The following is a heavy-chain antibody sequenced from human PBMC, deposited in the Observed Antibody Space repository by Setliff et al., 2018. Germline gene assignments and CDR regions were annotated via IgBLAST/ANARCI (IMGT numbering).Heavy chain of an antibody. CDR1: GYTFTGSY. J-gene: IGHJ4*02. D-gene: IGHD3-22*01. CDR2: INPNSGGT. Sequence: ASVKVSCKASGYTFTGSYIHWVRQAPGQGLEWMGRINPNSGGTNYGQKFQGRVTMTRDTSISTSYMELSSLKSDDTAVYYCVRGEENDSSGYYWVRLRPPTDSWGQGTLVTVSS. CDR3: VRGEENDSSGYYWVRLRPPTDS. V-gene: IGHV1-2*06.